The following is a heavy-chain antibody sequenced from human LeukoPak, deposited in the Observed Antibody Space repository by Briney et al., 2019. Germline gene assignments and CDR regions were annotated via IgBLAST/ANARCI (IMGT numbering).Heavy chain of an antibody. CDR1: GYTFTSYG. J-gene: IGHJ5*02. CDR3: ARAVTLYYDILTGSNWFDP. V-gene: IGHV1-18*01. Sequence: ASVKVSCKASGYTFTSYGISWVRQAPGQGLEWIGWISAYNGNTNYAQKLQGRVTMTTDTSTSTAYMELRSLRSDDTAVYYCARAVTLYYDILTGSNWFDPWGQGTLVTVSS. D-gene: IGHD3-9*01. CDR2: ISAYNGNT.